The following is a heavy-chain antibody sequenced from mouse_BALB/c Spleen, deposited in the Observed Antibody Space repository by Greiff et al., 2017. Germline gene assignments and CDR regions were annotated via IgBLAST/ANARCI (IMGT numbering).Heavy chain of an antibody. D-gene: IGHD3-2*01. CDR1: GYSITSDYA. J-gene: IGHJ4*01. CDR2: ISYSGST. Sequence: VQLKQSGPGLVKPSQSLSLTCTVTGYSITSDYAWNWIRQFPGNKLEWMGYISYSGSTSCNPSLKSRISITRDTSKNQFFLQLNSVTTEDTATYYCARSRQYYAMDYWGQGTSVTVSS. V-gene: IGHV3-2*02. CDR3: ARSRQYYAMDY.